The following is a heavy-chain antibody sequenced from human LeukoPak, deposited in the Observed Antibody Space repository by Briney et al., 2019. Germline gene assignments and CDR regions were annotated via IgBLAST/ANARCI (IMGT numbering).Heavy chain of an antibody. CDR3: AKGGYYDSSAATFDI. D-gene: IGHD3-22*01. CDR2: TSYDGSRK. CDR1: GFTFSTYG. Sequence: GGSLRLSCAASGFTFSTYGLHWVRQAPGKGLEWMAVTSYDGSRKHYADSVKGRFTISRDNSKNTLYLQMNSLGAEDTAVYYCAKGGYYDSSAATFDIWGQGTMVTVSS. J-gene: IGHJ3*02. V-gene: IGHV3-30*18.